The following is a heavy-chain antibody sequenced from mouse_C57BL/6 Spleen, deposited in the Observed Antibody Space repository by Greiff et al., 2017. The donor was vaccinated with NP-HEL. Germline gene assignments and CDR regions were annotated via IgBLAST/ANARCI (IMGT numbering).Heavy chain of an antibody. CDR2: ISSGSSTI. D-gene: IGHD1-1*01. CDR3: ARRDYYGSSYWFFDV. Sequence: EVHLVESGGGLVKPGGSLKLSCAASGFTFSDYGMHWVRQAPEKGLEWVAYISSGSSTIYYAATVKGRFTISRDNAKNTLFLQMTSLRSEDTAMYYCARRDYYGSSYWFFDVWGTGTTVTVSS. J-gene: IGHJ1*03. V-gene: IGHV5-17*01. CDR1: GFTFSDYG.